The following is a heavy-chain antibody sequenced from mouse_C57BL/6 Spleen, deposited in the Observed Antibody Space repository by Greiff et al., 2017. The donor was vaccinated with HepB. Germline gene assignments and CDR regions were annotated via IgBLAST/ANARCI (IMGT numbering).Heavy chain of an antibody. J-gene: IGHJ3*01. V-gene: IGHV1-55*01. CDR2: IYPGSGST. Sequence: QVQLKQPGAELVKPGASVKMSCKASGYTFTSYWITWVKQRPGQGLEWIGDIYPGSGSTNYNEKFKSKATLTVDTSSSTAYMQLSSLTSEDSAVYYCAREAHYYGSSFAYWGQGTLVTVSA. D-gene: IGHD1-1*01. CDR3: AREAHYYGSSFAY. CDR1: GYTFTSYW.